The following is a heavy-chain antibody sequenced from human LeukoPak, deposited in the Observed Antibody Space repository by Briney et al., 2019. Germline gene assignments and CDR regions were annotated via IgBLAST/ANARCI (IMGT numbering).Heavy chain of an antibody. CDR2: IYTSGST. CDR1: GGSISSYY. V-gene: IGHV4-4*09. J-gene: IGHJ6*03. Sequence: SETLSLTCTVSGGSISSYYWSWIRQPPGKGLEWIGYIYTSGSTNYNPSLKSRVTISVDTSKNQFSLKLSSVTAADTAVYYCARLGRIAARDKPPHYYYYMDVWGKGTTVTVSS. CDR3: ARLGRIAARDKPPHYYYYMDV. D-gene: IGHD6-6*01.